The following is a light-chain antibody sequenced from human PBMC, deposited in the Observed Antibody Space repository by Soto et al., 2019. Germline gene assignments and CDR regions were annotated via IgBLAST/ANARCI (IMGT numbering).Light chain of an antibody. Sequence: DIVMTQSPDSLAVSLGERATINCKSSQSVLYSSNNKNYLAWYQQKPGQPPKLLIYWASTRESGVPDRFSGSGSGTDFTLTISSLPAEDVAVYYCQQYYTNALTFGGGNKVGVK. J-gene: IGKJ4*01. CDR2: WAS. CDR3: QQYYTNALT. V-gene: IGKV4-1*01. CDR1: QSVLYSSNNKNY.